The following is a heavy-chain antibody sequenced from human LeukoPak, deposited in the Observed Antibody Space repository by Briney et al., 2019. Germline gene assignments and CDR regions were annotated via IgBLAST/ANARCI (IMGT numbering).Heavy chain of an antibody. J-gene: IGHJ6*04. CDR3: ARHELGMDV. V-gene: IGHV4-59*08. CDR2: IYTSGST. D-gene: IGHD3-16*01. Sequence: SETLSLTCTVSGGSISSYYWRWIRQPPGKGLEWIGYIYTSGSTNYNPSLKSRVTISVDTSKNQFSLKLSSVTAADTAVYYCARHELGMDVWGKGTTVTVSS. CDR1: GGSISSYY.